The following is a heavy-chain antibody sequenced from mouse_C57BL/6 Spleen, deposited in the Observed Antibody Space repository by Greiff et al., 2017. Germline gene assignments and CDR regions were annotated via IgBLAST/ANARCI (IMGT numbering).Heavy chain of an antibody. CDR1: GFSLTSYG. V-gene: IGHV2-2*01. CDR2: VWSGGST. CDR3: ARYYGNYYAMDY. D-gene: IGHD1-1*01. J-gene: IGHJ4*01. Sequence: VHLVESGPGLVQPSQSLSITCTVSGFSLTSYGVHWVRQSPGKGLEWLGVVWSGGSTDYNAAFISRLSISKDNSKSQVCFKMNSLQADDTAIYYCARYYGNYYAMDYWGQGTSVTVSS.